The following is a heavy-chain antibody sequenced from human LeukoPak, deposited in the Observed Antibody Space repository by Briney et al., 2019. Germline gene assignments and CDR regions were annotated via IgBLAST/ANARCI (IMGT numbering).Heavy chain of an antibody. Sequence: NPSETLSLTCAISGGSISSSNWWSWVRQPPGKGLEWIGEIYHSGSTNYNPSLKSRVTISVDKSKNQFSLKLSSVTAADTAVYYCARVGSKLWFGELLYYFDYWGQGTLVTVSS. V-gene: IGHV4-4*02. CDR3: ARVGSKLWFGELLYYFDY. D-gene: IGHD3-10*01. CDR2: IYHSGST. J-gene: IGHJ4*02. CDR1: GGSISSSNW.